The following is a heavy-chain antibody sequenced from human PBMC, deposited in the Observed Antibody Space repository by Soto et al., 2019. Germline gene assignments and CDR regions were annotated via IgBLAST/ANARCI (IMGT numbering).Heavy chain of an antibody. CDR1: GYTFTGYY. D-gene: IGHD1-1*01. J-gene: IGHJ6*02. Sequence: QVQLVQSGAEVKKPGASVKVSCKASGYTFTGYYMHWVRQAPGQGLEWMGWINPNSGGTNYAQKFQGRVTMTRDTSISTDYMELSRLRSDDTAVYYCARDTPYLSWYDGMDVWGQGTTVTVSS. CDR3: ARDTPYLSWYDGMDV. CDR2: INPNSGGT. V-gene: IGHV1-2*02.